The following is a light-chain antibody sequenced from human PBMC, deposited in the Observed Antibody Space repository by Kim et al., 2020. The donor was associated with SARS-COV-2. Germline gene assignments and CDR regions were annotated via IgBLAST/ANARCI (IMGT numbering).Light chain of an antibody. Sequence: QSVLTQPRSVSGSPGQSVTISCTGTSSDVGGYKYVSWYQQHPGKAPKLMIYDVSKRPSGVPDRFSGSKSGNTASLTISGLQAEDEADYYCCSYAGSYTFVFGGGTQLTVL. CDR1: SSDVGGYKY. CDR3: CSYAGSYTFV. V-gene: IGLV2-11*01. J-gene: IGLJ3*02. CDR2: DVS.